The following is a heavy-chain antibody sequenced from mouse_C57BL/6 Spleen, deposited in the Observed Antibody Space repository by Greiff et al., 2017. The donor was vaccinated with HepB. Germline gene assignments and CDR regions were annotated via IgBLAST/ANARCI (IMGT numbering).Heavy chain of an antibody. Sequence: QVHVKQPGAELVMPGASVKLSCKASGYTFTSYWMHWVKQRPGQGLEWIGEIDPSDSYTNYNQKFKGKSTLTVDKSSRTAYMQLSSLTSEDSAVYYCARRDYGFDYWGQGTTLTVSS. V-gene: IGHV1-69*01. CDR2: IDPSDSYT. CDR3: ARRDYGFDY. D-gene: IGHD1-1*01. J-gene: IGHJ2*01. CDR1: GYTFTSYW.